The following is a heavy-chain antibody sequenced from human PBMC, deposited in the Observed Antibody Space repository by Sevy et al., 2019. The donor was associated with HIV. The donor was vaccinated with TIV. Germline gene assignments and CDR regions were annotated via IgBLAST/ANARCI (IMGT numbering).Heavy chain of an antibody. CDR3: ARIFYYDSSGYYPVFDY. D-gene: IGHD3-22*01. J-gene: IGHJ4*02. V-gene: IGHV3-21*01. CDR1: GFTFSSYS. Sequence: GGSLRLSCAASGFTFSSYSMNWVRQAPGKGLEWVSSISSSSSYIYYADSVKGRFTISRDNAKNSLYLQMNSLRAEDTAVYYCARIFYYDSSGYYPVFDYWGQRTLVTVSS. CDR2: ISSSSSYI.